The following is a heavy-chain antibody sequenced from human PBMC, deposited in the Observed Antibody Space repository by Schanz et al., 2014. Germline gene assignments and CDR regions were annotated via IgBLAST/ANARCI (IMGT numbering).Heavy chain of an antibody. V-gene: IGHV3-23*04. D-gene: IGHD4-17*01. CDR1: GFTLSSYA. J-gene: IGHJ4*02. CDR3: ARPRFDYGEVDY. Sequence: EVQLVESGGGVVQPGRSLRLSCAAYGFTLSSYAMHWVRQAPGKGLEWVSAISGSGGSTYYADSVRGRFTISRDRFQNTLYLRMSSLRAEDTTVYYCARPRFDYGEVDYWGQGTLVTVSS. CDR2: ISGSGGST.